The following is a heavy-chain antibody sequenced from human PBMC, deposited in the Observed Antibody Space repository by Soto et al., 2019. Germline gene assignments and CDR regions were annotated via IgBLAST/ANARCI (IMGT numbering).Heavy chain of an antibody. CDR2: ISYDGSNK. V-gene: IGHV3-30-3*01. Sequence: QVQLVESGGGVVQPGRSLRLSCAASGCTFSSYAMHWVRQAPGKGLEWVAVISYDGSNKYYADSVKGRFTISRDNSKNTLYLQMNSLRAEDTAVYYCARPYYDFWSGYPPGDYYYGMDVWGQGTTATVSS. D-gene: IGHD3-3*01. J-gene: IGHJ6*02. CDR1: GCTFSSYA. CDR3: ARPYYDFWSGYPPGDYYYGMDV.